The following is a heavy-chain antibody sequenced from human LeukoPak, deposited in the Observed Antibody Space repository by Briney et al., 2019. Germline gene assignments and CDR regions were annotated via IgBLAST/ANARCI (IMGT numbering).Heavy chain of an antibody. V-gene: IGHV1-18*01. D-gene: IGHD6-13*01. CDR3: ARGGGAAADYSYYYMDV. CDR1: GYTFTSYG. CDR2: ISAYNGNT. Sequence: ASVKVSCKASGYTFTSYGITWVRQAPGQGLEWMGWISAYNGNTNYAQKLQGRVTMTTDTSTSTAYMELRSLISDDTAVYYCARGGGAAADYSYYYMDVWGKGTTVTVSS. J-gene: IGHJ6*03.